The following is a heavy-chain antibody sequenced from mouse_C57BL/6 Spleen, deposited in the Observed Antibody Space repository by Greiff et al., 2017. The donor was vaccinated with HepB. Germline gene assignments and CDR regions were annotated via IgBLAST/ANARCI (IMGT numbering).Heavy chain of an antibody. D-gene: IGHD1-1*01. Sequence: EVQLVESEGGLVQPGSSMKLSCTASGFTFSDYYMAWVRQVPEKCLEWVANINYDVSSTYYLDSLKIRFIISSDNAKNTLYLQMSSLKSEDTATYYCARDNYGIDYWGQGTTLTVSS. J-gene: IGHJ2*01. CDR2: INYDVSST. CDR3: ARDNYGIDY. CDR1: GFTFSDYY. V-gene: IGHV5-16*01.